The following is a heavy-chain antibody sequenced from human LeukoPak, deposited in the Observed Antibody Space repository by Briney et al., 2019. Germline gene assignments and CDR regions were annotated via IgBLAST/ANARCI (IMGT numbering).Heavy chain of an antibody. J-gene: IGHJ5*02. Sequence: ASVKVSCKASGYTFTGYYMHWVRQAPGQGLEWMGWLNPKSGGTNYAPRFQGRVSMTRDTSITTASMELSRLNSDDTAVYYCARVIHYDFWRGYHARGGQWLDPWGQGTLVTVSS. CDR3: ARVIHYDFWRGYHARGGQWLDP. D-gene: IGHD3-3*01. CDR2: LNPKSGGT. V-gene: IGHV1-2*02. CDR1: GYTFTGYY.